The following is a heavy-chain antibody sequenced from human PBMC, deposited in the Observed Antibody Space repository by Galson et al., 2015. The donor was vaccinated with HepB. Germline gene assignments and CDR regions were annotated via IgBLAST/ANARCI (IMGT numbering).Heavy chain of an antibody. CDR3: ARDSRATFGEPNWFDP. J-gene: IGHJ5*02. CDR2: IRGSGDRT. D-gene: IGHD3-3*01. Sequence: SLRLSCAASGFIFGNSAMSWVRQSPGKGLEWVSAIRGSGDRTSYADSVKGRFIISRDNAKNSLYLQVNSLRVEDTAVYYCARDSRATFGEPNWFDPWGQGTLVIVSS. V-gene: IGHV3-23*01. CDR1: GFIFGNSA.